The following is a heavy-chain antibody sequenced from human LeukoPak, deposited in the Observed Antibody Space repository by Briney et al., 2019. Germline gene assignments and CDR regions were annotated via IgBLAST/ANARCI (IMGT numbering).Heavy chain of an antibody. CDR3: ARDPIYSGSSWFDP. CDR2: FDPEDGET. J-gene: IGHJ5*02. V-gene: IGHV1-24*01. CDR1: GYTLTELS. Sequence: ASVKVSCKVSGYTLTELSMHWVRQAPGKGLEWMGGFDPEDGETIYAQKFQGRVTMTEDTSTDTAYMELSSLRSDDTAVYYCARDPIYSGSSWFDPWGQGTLVTVSS. D-gene: IGHD3-10*01.